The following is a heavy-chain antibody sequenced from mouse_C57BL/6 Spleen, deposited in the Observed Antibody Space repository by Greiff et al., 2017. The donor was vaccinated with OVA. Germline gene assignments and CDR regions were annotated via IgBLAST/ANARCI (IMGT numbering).Heavy chain of an antibody. D-gene: IGHD1-1*01. CDR3: ARDYYGSSCYFDY. CDR2: IYPRDGST. CDR1: GYTFTDHT. J-gene: IGHJ2*01. V-gene: IGHV1-78*01. Sequence: QVQLQQSDAELVKPGASVKLSCKVSGYTFTDHTIHWMKQRPEQGLEWIGYIYPRDGSTKYNEKFKGKATLTADKSSSTAYMQLNSLTSEDSAFYFCARDYYGSSCYFDYWGQGTTLTVSS.